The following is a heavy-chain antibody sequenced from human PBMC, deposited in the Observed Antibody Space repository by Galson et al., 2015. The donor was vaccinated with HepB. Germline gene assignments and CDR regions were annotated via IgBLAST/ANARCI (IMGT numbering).Heavy chain of an antibody. J-gene: IGHJ6*02. CDR2: ITNSGGNT. CDR3: ARYCTSTNCYEGRYGMDV. Sequence: SLRLSCAASGFTFSSYAMTWVRQAPGKGLEWVSAITNSGGNTYYADSVKGRFSISRDNSKNTLYLQMNSLRAEDTGVYYCARYCTSTNCYEGRYGMDVWGQGTTVTVSS. V-gene: IGHV3-23*01. D-gene: IGHD2-2*01. CDR1: GFTFSSYA.